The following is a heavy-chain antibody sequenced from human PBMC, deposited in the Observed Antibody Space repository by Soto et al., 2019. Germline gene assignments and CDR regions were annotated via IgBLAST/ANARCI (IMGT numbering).Heavy chain of an antibody. D-gene: IGHD3-22*01. CDR1: GGSFSGYY. V-gene: IGHV4-34*01. CDR2: INHSGSI. J-gene: IGHJ4*02. CDR3: ARAPFTIYDTSGYYDY. Sequence: SETLSLTCAVYGGSFSGYYWSWIRQPPGKGLEWIGEINHSGSINYNPSFKSRVTFSVDTSREQFSLRLSSVTAADTAVYYCARAPFTIYDTSGYYDYWGQGTLVTVSS.